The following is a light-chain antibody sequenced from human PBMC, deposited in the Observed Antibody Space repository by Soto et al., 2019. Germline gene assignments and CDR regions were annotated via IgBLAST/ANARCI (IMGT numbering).Light chain of an antibody. J-gene: IGLJ1*01. V-gene: IGLV2-14*01. CDR1: RSDIGDSNF. CDR3: ASIRSATILV. Sequence: QSVLTQPASVSGSPGQSVTISCTGPRSDIGDSNFISWYQHSPGKAPRLLIYEVNNRPSGVSKRFSGSKAGNTASLTISGLLDDDEADYFCASIRSATILVFGSGTKATVL. CDR2: EVN.